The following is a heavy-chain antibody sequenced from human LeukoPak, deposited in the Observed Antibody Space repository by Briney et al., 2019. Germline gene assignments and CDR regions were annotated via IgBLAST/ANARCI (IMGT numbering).Heavy chain of an antibody. Sequence: PGGSLRLSCAAPGFTFSSYGMHWVRQAPGKGLEWVAFIWYDGSNKYYADSVKGRFTISRDNSKNTLYLQMNSLRAEDTAVYYCAKAPIAVAGTVGYFDYWGQGTLVTVSS. J-gene: IGHJ4*02. CDR3: AKAPIAVAGTVGYFDY. CDR1: GFTFSSYG. V-gene: IGHV3-30*02. D-gene: IGHD6-19*01. CDR2: IWYDGSNK.